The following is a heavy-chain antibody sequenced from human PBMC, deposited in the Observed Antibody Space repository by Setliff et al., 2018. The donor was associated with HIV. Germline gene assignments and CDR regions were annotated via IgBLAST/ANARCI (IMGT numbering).Heavy chain of an antibody. CDR2: ISTSSSFK. V-gene: IGHV3-21*01. CDR3: ARDHRPYFYDKAWFDP. J-gene: IGHJ5*02. D-gene: IGHD3-22*01. CDR1: GFTFSSYS. Sequence: GGSLRLSCVASGFTFSSYSMNWVRQAPGKGPEWVSSISTSSSFKYYTDSVKGRFTISRDNAKNSLYLQMNSLRAEDTAVYYCARDHRPYFYDKAWFDPWGQGTQVTVSS.